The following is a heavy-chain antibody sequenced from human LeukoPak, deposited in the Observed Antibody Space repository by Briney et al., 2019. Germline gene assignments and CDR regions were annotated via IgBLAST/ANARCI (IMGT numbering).Heavy chain of an antibody. D-gene: IGHD5-24*01. J-gene: IGHJ4*02. CDR2: IRYDGSNK. Sequence: GGSLRLSCAASGFTFSSYSMNWVRQAPGKGLEWVAFIRYDGSNKKYSDSVKGRFTVSRDTSKNTLYLQMNSLRAEDTAVYYCAGAAGEMATIRYWGQGTLVTVSS. V-gene: IGHV3-30*02. CDR3: AGAAGEMATIRY. CDR1: GFTFSSYS.